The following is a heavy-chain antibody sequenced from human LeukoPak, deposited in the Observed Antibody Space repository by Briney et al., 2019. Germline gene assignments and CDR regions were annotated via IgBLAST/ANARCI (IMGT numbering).Heavy chain of an antibody. V-gene: IGHV4-61*01. Sequence: SETLSLTCTVSGASVSSGSYYWSWIRQPPGKGLEWIGYIYYSGSTNYNPSLKSRVTILVDTSKNQFSLKLSSVTAADTAVYYCARGSRGYTYGWGQGTLVTVSP. CDR3: ARGSRGYTYG. CDR1: GASVSSGSYY. CDR2: IYYSGST. D-gene: IGHD5-18*01. J-gene: IGHJ4*02.